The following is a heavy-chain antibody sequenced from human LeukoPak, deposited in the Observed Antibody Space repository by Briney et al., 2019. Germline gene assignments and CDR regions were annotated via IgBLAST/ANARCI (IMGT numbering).Heavy chain of an antibody. V-gene: IGHV4-59*08. CDR3: ARRNDPYGLDV. CDR1: GGSISTSY. Sequence: PSETLSLTCTVSGGSISTSYWSWIRQPPGKGLEWIGYIYYSGSTNYNPSLKSRVTISVDTSKNQFSLKLSSVTAADTAVYYCARRNDPYGLDVWGQGTTVTVSS. CDR2: IYYSGST. D-gene: IGHD1-1*01. J-gene: IGHJ6*02.